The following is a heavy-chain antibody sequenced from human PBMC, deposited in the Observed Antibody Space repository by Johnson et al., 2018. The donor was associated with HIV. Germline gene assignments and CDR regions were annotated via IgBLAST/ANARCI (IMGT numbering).Heavy chain of an antibody. CDR2: ISYDGSNK. J-gene: IGHJ3*02. CDR1: GFTFSSYA. V-gene: IGHV3-30*04. D-gene: IGHD6-6*01. CDR3: ATSQLALPPGVFDI. Sequence: QEQLVESGGGVVQPGRSLRLSCAASGFTFSSYAMHWVRQAPGKGLEWVAVISYDGSNKYYADSVKGRFTISRDNSKNTLYLQMNSLRAEDTAVYYCATSQLALPPGVFDIWGQGTMVTVSS.